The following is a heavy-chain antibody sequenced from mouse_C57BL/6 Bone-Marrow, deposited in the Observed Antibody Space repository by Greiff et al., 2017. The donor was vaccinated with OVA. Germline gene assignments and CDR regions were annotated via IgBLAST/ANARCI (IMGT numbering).Heavy chain of an antibody. J-gene: IGHJ3*01. V-gene: IGHV1-81*01. CDR3: ARSAIYYYGSSYLAWFAY. D-gene: IGHD1-1*01. Sequence: QVQLQQSGAELARPGASVKLSCKASGYTFTSYGISWVKQRTGQGLEWIGEIYPRSGNTYYNEKLKGKATLTADKSSSTAYMELRSLTSEDSAVYFCARSAIYYYGSSYLAWFAYWGQGTLVTVSA. CDR1: GYTFTSYG. CDR2: IYPRSGNT.